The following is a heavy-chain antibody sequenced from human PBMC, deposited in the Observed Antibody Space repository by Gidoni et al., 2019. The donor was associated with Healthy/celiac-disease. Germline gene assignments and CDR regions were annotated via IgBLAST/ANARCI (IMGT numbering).Heavy chain of an antibody. CDR1: GFTFSSYA. CDR2: ISGSGGST. Sequence: EVQLLESGGGLVQPGGSLSLSCSASGFTFSSYAMSWVRQAPGKGLEWVSAISGSGGSTYYADSVKGRLTISRDNSMNTLYLQMNSLRAEDTAVYYCAKDRGPMVRGGGTDYWGQGTLVTVSS. V-gene: IGHV3-23*01. D-gene: IGHD3-10*01. J-gene: IGHJ4*02. CDR3: AKDRGPMVRGGGTDY.